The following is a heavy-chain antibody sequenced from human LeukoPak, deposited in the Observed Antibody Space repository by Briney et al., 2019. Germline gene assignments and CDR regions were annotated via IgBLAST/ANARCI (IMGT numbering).Heavy chain of an antibody. J-gene: IGHJ4*02. V-gene: IGHV3-48*03. Sequence: PGGSLRLSCAASGFDFGAHEMDWVRQAPGKGLEWVSYISSTGSTIYYADSVKGRFTISRDNAKNSLDVQMNSLRAEDTAVYYCVRGYTYNSDYFDYWGQGALVTVSS. CDR3: VRGYTYNSDYFDY. D-gene: IGHD5-18*01. CDR1: GFDFGAHE. CDR2: ISSTGSTI.